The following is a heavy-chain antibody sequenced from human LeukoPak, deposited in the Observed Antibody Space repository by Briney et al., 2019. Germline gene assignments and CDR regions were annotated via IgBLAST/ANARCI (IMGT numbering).Heavy chain of an antibody. CDR3: ARAGSEYSYGYVGPLDY. V-gene: IGHV1-69*05. D-gene: IGHD5-18*01. Sequence: SVKVSCKASGYTFTGYYMHWVRQAPGQGLEWMGGIIPIFGTANYAQKFQGRVTITTDESTSTAYMELSSLRSEDTAVYYCARAGSEYSYGYVGPLDYWGQGTLVTVSS. J-gene: IGHJ4*02. CDR1: GYTFTGYY. CDR2: IIPIFGTA.